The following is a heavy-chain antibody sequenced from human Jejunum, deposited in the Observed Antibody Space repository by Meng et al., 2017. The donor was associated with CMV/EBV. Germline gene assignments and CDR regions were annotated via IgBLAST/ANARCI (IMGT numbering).Heavy chain of an antibody. Sequence: FTFNDYAMSWVRQAPGKGLEWVSTLGYSDVTTYYADSVKGRFTISRDNSKKTLFLQMTSLRVEDTALYYCAKDEGPHTTATHEFRYWGQGTLVTVSS. CDR2: LGYSDVTT. CDR3: AKDEGPHTTATHEFRY. CDR1: FTFNDYA. V-gene: IGHV3-23*01. D-gene: IGHD2-15*01. J-gene: IGHJ4*02.